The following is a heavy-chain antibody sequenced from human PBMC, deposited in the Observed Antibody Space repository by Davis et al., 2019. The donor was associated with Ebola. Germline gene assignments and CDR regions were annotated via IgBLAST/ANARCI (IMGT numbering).Heavy chain of an antibody. V-gene: IGHV3-30*18. J-gene: IGHJ4*02. Sequence: GESLKISCAASGFTFSSYGMHWVRQAPGKGLEWVAVISYDGSNKYYADSVKGRFTISRDNSKNPLYLQMNSLRAEDTAVYYCAKDRAGGCADYWGQGTLVTVSS. CDR3: AKDRAGGCADY. CDR1: GFTFSSYG. D-gene: IGHD1-14*01. CDR2: ISYDGSNK.